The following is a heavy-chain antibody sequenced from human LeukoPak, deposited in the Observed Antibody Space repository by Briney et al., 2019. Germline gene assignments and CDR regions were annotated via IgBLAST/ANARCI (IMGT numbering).Heavy chain of an antibody. CDR2: IWPARRNK. CDR1: GFSFNDFG. V-gene: IGHV3-33*01. Sequence: GGALRLSCAASGFSFNDFGIQWVRQAPGEGLEWVAVIWPARRNKYYAASVKGRFTISRDNSDNTLYLQMSSLRSEHTGVYYCVRKEMGTLRAMDVWAQGTTVLVSS. D-gene: IGHD5-24*01. CDR3: VRKEMGTLRAMDV. J-gene: IGHJ6*02.